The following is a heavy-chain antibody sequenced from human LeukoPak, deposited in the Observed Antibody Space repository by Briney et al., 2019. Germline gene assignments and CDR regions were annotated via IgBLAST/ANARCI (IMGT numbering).Heavy chain of an antibody. V-gene: IGHV3-21*01. CDR3: ARGAVVPYCSSTSCRAYYFDY. Sequence: GGSLRLSCAASGFTFSSYSMNWLRQAPGKGLEWVSSISSSSSYIYYADSVKGRFTISRDNAKNSLYLQMNSLRAEDTAVYYCARGAVVPYCSSTSCRAYYFDYWGQGTLVTVSS. CDR1: GFTFSSYS. J-gene: IGHJ4*02. D-gene: IGHD2-2*01. CDR2: ISSSSSYI.